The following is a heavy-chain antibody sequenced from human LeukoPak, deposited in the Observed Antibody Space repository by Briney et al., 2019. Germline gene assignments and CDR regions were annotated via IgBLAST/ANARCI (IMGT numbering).Heavy chain of an antibody. CDR1: GFTFSSYS. Sequence: GGSLRLSCAASGFTFSSYSMNWVRQAPGKGLEWVSSISSSSSYIYYADSVKGRFTISRDNAKNSLYPQMNSLRAEDTAVYYCARAAAGYGDYWGQGTLVTVSS. D-gene: IGHD6-13*01. J-gene: IGHJ4*02. CDR3: ARAAAGYGDY. V-gene: IGHV3-21*01. CDR2: ISSSSSYI.